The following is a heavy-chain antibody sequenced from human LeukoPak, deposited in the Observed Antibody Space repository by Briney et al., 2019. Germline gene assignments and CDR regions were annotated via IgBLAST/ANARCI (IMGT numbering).Heavy chain of an antibody. V-gene: IGHV1-69*06. CDR2: IIPIFGTA. J-gene: IGHJ4*02. CDR3: ATTGIITMIRGDQFDY. CDR1: GTTFSGYA. Sequence: GAPVKVSGKASGTTFSGYAISWLRQPPDQGLGWRGGIIPIFGTANYAQKFRGRVTITADKSTRTAYMELSRLRSDDTAVYYCATTGIITMIRGDQFDYWGQGTLVTVSS. D-gene: IGHD3-10*01.